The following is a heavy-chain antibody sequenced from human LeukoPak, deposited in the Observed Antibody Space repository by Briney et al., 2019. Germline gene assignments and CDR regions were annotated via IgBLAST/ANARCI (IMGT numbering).Heavy chain of an antibody. CDR1: GGSFSGYY. CDR2: INHSGST. CDR3: ARGVVGATTDY. J-gene: IGHJ4*02. D-gene: IGHD1-26*01. Sequence: PSDTLSLTCAVYGGSFSGYYWSWIRQPPGKGLEGIGEINHSGSTNYNPSLTRRVPIYVDTSKIQLSLKLSSVTAAETAVYYCARGVVGATTDYWGQGTLVTVSS. V-gene: IGHV4-34*01.